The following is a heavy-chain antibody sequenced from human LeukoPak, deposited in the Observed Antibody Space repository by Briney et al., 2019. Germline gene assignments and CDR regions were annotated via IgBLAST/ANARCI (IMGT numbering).Heavy chain of an antibody. J-gene: IGHJ4*02. D-gene: IGHD3-22*01. Sequence: SETLSLTCTVSGDSISSDAVYWRWVRQHPGKGLDWIGYIYYSGSTSYNPSLKSRPTISLDTSKNQFSLKLRSVPAADTAVYYCARGVPVYYNSSGYYYFDYWGRGPRVSVSS. V-gene: IGHV4-31*03. CDR2: IYYSGST. CDR3: ARGVPVYYNSSGYYYFDY. CDR1: GDSISSDAVY.